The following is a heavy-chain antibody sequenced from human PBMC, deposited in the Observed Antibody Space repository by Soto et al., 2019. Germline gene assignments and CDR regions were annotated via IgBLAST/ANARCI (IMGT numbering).Heavy chain of an antibody. Sequence: ASVKVSCKASGYTFTGDYIHWVRQAPGQGLDSVGWINPNSDTTNYAQKTNVTGTMTRDTSIATAFMKLSRLRADDAAVYYCARVPYGSVTVHFEYRGQGTLVTVSS. D-gene: IGHD3-10*01. CDR1: GYTFTGDY. V-gene: IGHV1-2*02. J-gene: IGHJ4*02. CDR3: ARVPYGSVTVHFEY. CDR2: INPNSDTT.